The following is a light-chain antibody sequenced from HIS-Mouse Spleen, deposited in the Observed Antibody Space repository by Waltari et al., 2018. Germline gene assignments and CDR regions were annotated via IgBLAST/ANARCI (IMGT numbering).Light chain of an antibody. CDR3: QQYGSSPWT. Sequence: EIVLTQSPGTLSLSPGERATLSCRASQSVSSSYLDWYQQKPGQAPRLLIYGASSRATGIPDRFSGSGSGTDFTLSISRLEPEDFAVYDCQQYGSSPWTFGRGTKVEIK. CDR2: GAS. CDR1: QSVSSSY. J-gene: IGKJ1*01. V-gene: IGKV3-20*01.